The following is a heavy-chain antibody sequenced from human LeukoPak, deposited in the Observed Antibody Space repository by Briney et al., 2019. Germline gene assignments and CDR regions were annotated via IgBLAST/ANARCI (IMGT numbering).Heavy chain of an antibody. CDR2: IKQDATEI. CDR1: GFSFRNSW. D-gene: IGHD1-26*01. J-gene: IGHJ5*02. Sequence: PGGSLRLSCAASGFSFRNSWMGWVRQAPGKGLEWVANIKQDATEIYYADSVKGRLTISRDNARKSLFLQMNILRVEDTALYYCARLNWDDGEVSGFDQWGQGILVTVSS. CDR3: ARLNWDDGEVSGFDQ. V-gene: IGHV3-7*01.